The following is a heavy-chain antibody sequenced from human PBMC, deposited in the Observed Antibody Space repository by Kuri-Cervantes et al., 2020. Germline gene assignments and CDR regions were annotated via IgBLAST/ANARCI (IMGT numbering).Heavy chain of an antibody. V-gene: IGHV3-23*01. CDR1: GFTFKTYA. D-gene: IGHD6-19*01. CDR2: ISGNNIST. J-gene: IGHJ5*02. Sequence: GESLKISCAASGFTFKTYAMSWVRQAPGKGLEWVSAISGNNISTYFADSVKGRFTISRDNSKNTLYLQMNSLRAEDTAMYYCARSAVAGTWWFDPWGQGTLVTVSS. CDR3: ARSAVAGTWWFDP.